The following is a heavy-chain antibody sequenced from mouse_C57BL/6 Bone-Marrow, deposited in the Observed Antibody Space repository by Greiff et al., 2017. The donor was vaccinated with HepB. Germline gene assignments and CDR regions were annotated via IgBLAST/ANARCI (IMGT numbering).Heavy chain of an antibody. D-gene: IGHD1-3*01. V-gene: IGHV1-7*01. Sequence: VQLQQSGAELAKPGASVKLSCKDSGYTFTSYWMHWVKQRPGQGLEWIGYINPSSGYTKYNQKFKDKATLTADKSSSTAYMQLSSLTYEDSAVYYCANVWDNYAFDYWGQATPLPASS. J-gene: IGHJ2*01. CDR2: INPSSGYT. CDR3: ANVWDNYAFDY. CDR1: GYTFTSYW.